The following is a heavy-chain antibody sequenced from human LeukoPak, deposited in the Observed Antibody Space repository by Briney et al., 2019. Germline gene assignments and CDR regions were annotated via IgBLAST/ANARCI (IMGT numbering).Heavy chain of an antibody. CDR3: ARYLVYNFNYHFDY. V-gene: IGHV1-18*01. J-gene: IGHJ4*02. D-gene: IGHD1-7*01. Sequence: ASVKVSCKASGYTFTIYVISWVRQAPGQGLECMGWISAYNGNTNYAQKFQGRVTMTIDTATSTAYMELRSLRYDDTAEYYCARYLVYNFNYHFDYWGQGTLVTVSS. CDR1: GYTFTIYV. CDR2: ISAYNGNT.